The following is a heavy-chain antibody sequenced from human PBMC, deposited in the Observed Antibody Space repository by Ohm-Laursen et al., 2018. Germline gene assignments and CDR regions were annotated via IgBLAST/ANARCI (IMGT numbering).Heavy chain of an antibody. Sequence: GTLSLTCTVSGGSVSSGSYYWSWIRQPPGKGLEWIGYIYYSGSTNYNPSLKSRVTISVDTSKNQFSLKLSSVTAADTAVYYCASSPAIYDSSGADFDYWGQGTLVTVSS. CDR1: GGSVSSGSYY. J-gene: IGHJ4*02. CDR3: ASSPAIYDSSGADFDY. V-gene: IGHV4-61*01. D-gene: IGHD3-22*01. CDR2: IYYSGST.